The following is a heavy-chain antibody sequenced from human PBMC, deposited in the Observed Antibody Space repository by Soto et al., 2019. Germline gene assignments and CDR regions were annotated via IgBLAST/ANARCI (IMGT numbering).Heavy chain of an antibody. J-gene: IGHJ6*02. Sequence: QVHLVQSGAELKKPEASVRVSCKASGYSFTRNGISWVRQAPGQGLEWMGWISAKNGDTNYAQKFQGRVIMTTDTSTSTAYMELRSLRSDDTAVYYCVRDRDSDTWPSRDVWGQGTTVTVSS. CDR3: VRDRDSDTWPSRDV. CDR1: GYSFTRNG. D-gene: IGHD1-26*01. V-gene: IGHV1-18*01. CDR2: ISAKNGDT.